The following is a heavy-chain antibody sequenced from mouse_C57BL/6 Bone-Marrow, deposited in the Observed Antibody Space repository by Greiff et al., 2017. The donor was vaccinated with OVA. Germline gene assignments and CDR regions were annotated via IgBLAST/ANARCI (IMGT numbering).Heavy chain of an antibody. CDR1: GYTFTSYG. CDR2: IYPRSGNT. V-gene: IGHV1-81*01. Sequence: QVQLKQSGAELARPGASVKLSCKASGYTFTSYGISWVKQRTGQGLEWIGEIYPRSGNTYYNEKFKGKATLTADKSSSTAYMELRSLTSEDSAVYFCARPATTVAYWGQGTLVTVSA. J-gene: IGHJ3*01. D-gene: IGHD1-1*01. CDR3: ARPATTVAY.